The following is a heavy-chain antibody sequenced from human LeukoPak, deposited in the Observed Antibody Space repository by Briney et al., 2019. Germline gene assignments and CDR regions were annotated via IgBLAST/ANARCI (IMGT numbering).Heavy chain of an antibody. J-gene: IGHJ4*02. D-gene: IGHD1-14*01. V-gene: IGHV4-4*07. Sequence: SETLSLTCTASGGSISSYYWSWIRQPAGKGLEWIGRIYTSGSTNYNPSLKSRVTMSVDTSKNQFSLKLSSVTAADTAVYYCARSEDRPTNFDYWGQGTLVTVSS. CDR2: IYTSGST. CDR1: GGSISSYY. CDR3: ARSEDRPTNFDY.